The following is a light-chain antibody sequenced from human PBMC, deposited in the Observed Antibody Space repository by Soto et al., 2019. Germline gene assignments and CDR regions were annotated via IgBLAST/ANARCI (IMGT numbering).Light chain of an antibody. J-gene: IGLJ1*01. CDR3: QSYDSRLSAYV. CDR2: TNN. CDR1: SSNIGAGYD. Sequence: QAVVTQPPSVSGAPGQRVTISCTGSSSNIGAGYDVHWYLQLPGTAPKLVVYTNNNRPSGVPDRFSGSKSGNSASLAITGLQAEDEADYYCQSYDSRLSAYVFGTGTKLTVL. V-gene: IGLV1-40*01.